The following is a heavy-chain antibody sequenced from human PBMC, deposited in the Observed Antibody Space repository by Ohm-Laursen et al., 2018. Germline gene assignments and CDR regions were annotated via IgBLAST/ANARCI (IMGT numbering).Heavy chain of an antibody. CDR3: ARTTRNPTRQDY. J-gene: IGHJ4*02. D-gene: IGHD1-14*01. Sequence: SDTLSLTCTVSGGSISSYYWIWIRQPPGKGLEWIGYISYSGSTNYNPSLKSRVTISVDTSKNQFSLKLSSVTAADTAVYYCARTTRNPTRQDYWGQGTLVTVSS. CDR1: GGSISSYY. V-gene: IGHV4-59*07. CDR2: ISYSGST.